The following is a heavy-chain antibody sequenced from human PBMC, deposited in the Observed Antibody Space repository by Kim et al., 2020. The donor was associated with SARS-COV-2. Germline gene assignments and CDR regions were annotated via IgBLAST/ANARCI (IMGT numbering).Heavy chain of an antibody. Sequence: YYAYSVKGLFAISRDNSKNTLYLQMNSLRAEDTAVYYCARGGTAHPDFDYWGQGTLVTVSS. J-gene: IGHJ4*02. CDR3: ARGGTAHPDFDY. V-gene: IGHV3-30*03. D-gene: IGHD6-6*01.